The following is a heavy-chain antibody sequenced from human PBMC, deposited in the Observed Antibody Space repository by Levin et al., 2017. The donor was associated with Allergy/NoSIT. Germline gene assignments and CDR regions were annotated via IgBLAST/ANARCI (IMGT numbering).Heavy chain of an antibody. CDR3: ARRADHYDSSSYYV. D-gene: IGHD3-22*01. CDR1: GYSFTGYD. CDR2: MNPSSGNT. V-gene: IGHV1-8*01. J-gene: IGHJ4*02. Sequence: ASVKVSCKPYGYSFTGYDINWVRQATGQGLEWMGWMNPSSGNTGYAQKFQGRVTMTRDTSISTAYMELTSLRSEDTAVYYCARRADHYDSSSYYVWGQGTLVTVS.